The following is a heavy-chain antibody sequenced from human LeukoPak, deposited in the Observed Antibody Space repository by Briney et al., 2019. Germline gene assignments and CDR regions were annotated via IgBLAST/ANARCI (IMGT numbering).Heavy chain of an antibody. V-gene: IGHV3-23*01. CDR2: ISGSGGST. CDR3: AKDPLGFGELFPLDY. Sequence: GGSLRLSCVASGFTFSSYAMSWVRQAPGKGLEWVSAISGSGGSTYYADSVKGRFTISRDNSKNTLYLQMNSLRAEDTAVYYCAKDPLGFGELFPLDYWGQGTLVTVSS. J-gene: IGHJ4*02. CDR1: GFTFSSYA. D-gene: IGHD3-10*01.